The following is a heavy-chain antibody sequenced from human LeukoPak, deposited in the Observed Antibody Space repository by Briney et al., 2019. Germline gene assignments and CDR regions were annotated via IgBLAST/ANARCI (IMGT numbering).Heavy chain of an antibody. J-gene: IGHJ3*02. CDR1: GFTFSTYG. CDR2: ISSSSTYI. Sequence: GGSLRLSCAASGFTFSTYGMHWVRQAPGKGLEWVSSISSSSTYIYYADSVKGRFTISRDNAKNSLYLQMNSLRAEDTAVYYCAGYTYDAFDIWGQGTMVTVSS. V-gene: IGHV3-21*01. D-gene: IGHD1-1*01. CDR3: AGYTYDAFDI.